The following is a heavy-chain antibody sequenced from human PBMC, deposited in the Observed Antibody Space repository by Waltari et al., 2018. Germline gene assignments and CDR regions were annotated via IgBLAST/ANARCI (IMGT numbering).Heavy chain of an antibody. CDR2: IHYSGST. D-gene: IGHD7-27*01. J-gene: IGHJ3*02. V-gene: IGHV4-59*01. Sequence: QVQLQESGPGLVTPSETLSLTCTVSGGSISSYYWIWIRQPTGKGLTWIGYIHYSGSTNYNPSLKSRVTISVDTSKNQFSLKLSSVTAADTAVYYCARELLATRGREASAGAGDAFDIWGQGTMVTVSS. CDR3: ARELLATRGREASAGAGDAFDI. CDR1: GGSISSYY.